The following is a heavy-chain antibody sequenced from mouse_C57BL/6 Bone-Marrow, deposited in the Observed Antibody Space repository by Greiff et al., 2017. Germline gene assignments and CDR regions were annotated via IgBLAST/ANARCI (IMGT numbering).Heavy chain of an antibody. D-gene: IGHD2-1*01. CDR2: IYPGDGDT. V-gene: IGHV1-80*01. CDR1: GYAFSSYW. J-gene: IGHJ4*01. CDR3: ARWGAGNPYAMGY. Sequence: VQLQQSGAELVKPGASVKISCKASGYAFSSYWMNWVKQRPGKGLEWIGQIYPGDGDTNYNGKFKGKATLTADKSSSTAYMQLSSLTSEDSAVYFCARWGAGNPYAMGYWDQGTSVTVSS.